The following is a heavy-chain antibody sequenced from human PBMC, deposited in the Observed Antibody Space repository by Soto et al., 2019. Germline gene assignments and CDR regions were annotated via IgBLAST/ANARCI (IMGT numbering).Heavy chain of an antibody. V-gene: IGHV4-34*01. Sequence: QVQLQQWGAGLLKPSETLSLTCAVYGSFTGYYCWIRQPPGKGLEWIGEINHSGSTNYNPSLKSRVTLSVDTSNNQFSLRLNAETAAYTAVYYCSSLGYCSGIRCDWCQGPLVTVSS. CDR1: GSFTGYY. CDR2: INHSGST. J-gene: IGHJ4*02. CDR3: SSLGYCSGIRCD. D-gene: IGHD2-15*01.